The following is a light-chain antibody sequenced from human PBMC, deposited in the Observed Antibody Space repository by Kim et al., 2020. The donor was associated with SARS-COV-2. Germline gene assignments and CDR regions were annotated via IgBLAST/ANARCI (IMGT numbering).Light chain of an antibody. Sequence: QSVLTQPPSSSASPGEAARLTCTLPTDIDVRTNNIYWYQQKPGRPPRYLLYFNSDSDKGQGSGVPSRFSGSKDTSANAGILLISGLQSDDEADYYCMVWPNNVVFGGGTQLTVL. CDR2: FNSDSDK. CDR1: TDIDVRTNN. CDR3: MVWPNNVV. V-gene: IGLV5-37*01. J-gene: IGLJ2*01.